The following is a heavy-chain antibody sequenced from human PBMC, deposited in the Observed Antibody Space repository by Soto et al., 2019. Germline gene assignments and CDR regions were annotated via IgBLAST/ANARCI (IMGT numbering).Heavy chain of an antibody. CDR3: ARDKITGLFDY. Sequence: LSLTCSVSGGSISSSSYYGGWIRQPPGKGLEWIGSIYYSGSTYYNPSLKSRVTISVDTSKNQFSLKLTSVTAADTAVYYCARDKITGLFDYWGQGTLVTVSS. D-gene: IGHD2-8*02. CDR2: IYYSGST. J-gene: IGHJ4*02. V-gene: IGHV4-39*02. CDR1: GGSISSSSYY.